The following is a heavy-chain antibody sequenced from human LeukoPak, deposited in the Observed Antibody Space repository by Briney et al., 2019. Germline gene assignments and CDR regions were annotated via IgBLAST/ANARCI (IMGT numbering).Heavy chain of an antibody. V-gene: IGHV3-23*01. D-gene: IGHD1-26*01. Sequence: PGGSLRLSCAASGFTFSSYAMSWVRQAPGKGLEWVSIISGSGGSTYYADSVKGRFTISRDNSKNTLYLQMNSLRAEDTAVYYCAKDSSGSYRYYFDYWGQGTLVTVSS. CDR3: AKDSSGSYRYYFDY. J-gene: IGHJ4*02. CDR1: GFTFSSYA. CDR2: ISGSGGST.